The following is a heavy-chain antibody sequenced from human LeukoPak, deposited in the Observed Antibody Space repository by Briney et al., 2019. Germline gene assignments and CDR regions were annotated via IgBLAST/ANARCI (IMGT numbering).Heavy chain of an antibody. CDR2: ISSSSLYI. CDR1: GFTFRSYT. J-gene: IGHJ6*02. D-gene: IGHD3-22*01. Sequence: GGSLRLSCAASGFTFRSYTMSWVRQAPGKGLEWVASISSSSLYIYHADSVKGRFIISRDNAKTSLFLQMNSLRADDTAVYFCARGTRPDSSGYTYYYYGMDVWGQGTTVTVSS. CDR3: ARGTRPDSSGYTYYYYGMDV. V-gene: IGHV3-21*01.